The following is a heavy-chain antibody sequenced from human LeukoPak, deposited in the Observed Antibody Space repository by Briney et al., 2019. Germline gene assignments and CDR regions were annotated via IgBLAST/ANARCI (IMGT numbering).Heavy chain of an antibody. CDR2: INHSGST. V-gene: IGHV4-34*01. CDR1: GGSFSGYY. CDR3: ARPSGYSYGNYYYYMDV. Sequence: SETLSLTCAVYGGSFSGYYWSWLRQPPGKGLEWIGEINHSGSTNYNPSLKSRVTISVDTSKNQFSLKLSSVTAADTAVYYCARPSGYSYGNYYYYMDVWGKGTTVTVSS. D-gene: IGHD5-18*01. J-gene: IGHJ6*03.